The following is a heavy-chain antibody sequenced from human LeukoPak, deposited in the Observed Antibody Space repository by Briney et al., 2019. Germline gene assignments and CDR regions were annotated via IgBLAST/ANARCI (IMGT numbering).Heavy chain of an antibody. CDR1: GGSINNPDYY. Sequence: PSQTLSLTCTVSGGSINNPDYYWTWIRQPPGNGLEWIGYIYYSGSTYYSPSLKSRVTISIDTSKNRFSLNLDSVTAADTAVYYCARKQRNTYYYADWAQGTLVTVSS. V-gene: IGHV4-30-4*01. CDR3: ARKQRNTYYYAD. D-gene: IGHD1-14*01. J-gene: IGHJ4*02. CDR2: IYYSGST.